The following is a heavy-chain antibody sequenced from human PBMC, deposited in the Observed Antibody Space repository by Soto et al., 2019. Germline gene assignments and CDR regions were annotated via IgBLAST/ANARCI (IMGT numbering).Heavy chain of an antibody. CDR3: ARGQVYSSSYWFDP. V-gene: IGHV4-59*01. CDR2: IYYSGST. D-gene: IGHD6-6*01. J-gene: IGHJ5*02. Sequence: SETLSLTCTVSGGSISSYYWSWIRQPPGKGLEWIGYIYYSGSTNYNPSLKSRVTISVDTSKNQFSLKLSSVTAADTAVYYCARGQVYSSSYWFDPWGQGTLVTVSS. CDR1: GGSISSYY.